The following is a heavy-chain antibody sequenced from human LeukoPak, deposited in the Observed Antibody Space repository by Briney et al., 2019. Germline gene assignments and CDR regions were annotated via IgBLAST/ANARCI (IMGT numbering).Heavy chain of an antibody. D-gene: IGHD3-16*02. J-gene: IGHJ4*02. Sequence: SETLSLTCAVYGGSFSGYYWSWIRQPPGKGLEWIGEINHSGSTNYNPSLKSRVTISVDTSKNQFSLKLSSVTAADTAVYYCATRWGYDYVWGSYRPFDYWGQGTLVTVSS. CDR2: INHSGST. CDR3: ATRWGYDYVWGSYRPFDY. V-gene: IGHV4-34*01. CDR1: GGSFSGYY.